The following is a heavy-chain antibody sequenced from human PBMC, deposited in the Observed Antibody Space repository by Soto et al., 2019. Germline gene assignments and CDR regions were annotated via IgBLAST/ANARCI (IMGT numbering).Heavy chain of an antibody. CDR1: GYTFTSYG. V-gene: IGHV1-18*01. J-gene: IGHJ4*02. CDR2: LNPYNGNT. CDR3: ARDWFGIDY. D-gene: IGHD3-16*01. Sequence: QVQLVQSGAEVKKPGASVKVSCKASGYTFTSYGISWVRQAPEQGLEWMGWLNPYNGNTNYAQKRQGRVTMTTDTSTNTAYMELRSLRSYDTAVYYCARDWFGIDYWGQGTLVTVSS.